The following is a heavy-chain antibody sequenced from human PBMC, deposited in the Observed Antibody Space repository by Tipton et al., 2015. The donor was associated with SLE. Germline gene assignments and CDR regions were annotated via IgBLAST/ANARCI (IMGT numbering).Heavy chain of an antibody. D-gene: IGHD3-10*01. CDR2: IYYSGST. CDR3: ARDSEVGYYASGSPNWFDP. Sequence: PSLTCTVSGGSISSGSYYWGWIRQPPGKGLEWIGSIYYSGSTYHNPSLKSRVTISVDTSKNQFSLKLSSVTAADTAVYYCARDSEVGYYASGSPNWFDPWGQGTLVTVSS. CDR1: GGSISSGSYY. J-gene: IGHJ5*02. V-gene: IGHV4-39*07.